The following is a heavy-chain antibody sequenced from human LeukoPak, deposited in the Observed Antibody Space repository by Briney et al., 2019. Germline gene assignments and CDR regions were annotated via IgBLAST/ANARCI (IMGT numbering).Heavy chain of an antibody. CDR1: GGSISSGSYY. J-gene: IGHJ4*02. V-gene: IGHV4-61*02. CDR2: IYTSGST. D-gene: IGHD3-10*01. Sequence: PSETLSLTCTVSGGSISSGSYYWSWIRQPAGKGLEWIGRIYTSGSTNYNPSLKSRVTISVDTSKNQFSLKLTSVTAADTAVYYCARGSNYFDYWGQGTLATVSS. CDR3: ARGSNYFDY.